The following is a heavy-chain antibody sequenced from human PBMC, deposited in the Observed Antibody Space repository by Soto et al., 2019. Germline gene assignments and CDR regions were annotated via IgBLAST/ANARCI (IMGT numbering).Heavy chain of an antibody. CDR3: ASGSAWYYFDY. V-gene: IGHV4-39*01. J-gene: IGHJ4*02. CDR1: AASVSAPTYY. D-gene: IGHD6-19*01. CDR2: MFSSGRT. Sequence: QVLLQVSSLGPVRPSETLSLTCSVSAASVSAPTYYWSWVRQSPGKGLEWVGSMFSSGRTYYNPSLESRLNISADTSKDDFFLNLKSVTAADTAIYYCASGSAWYYFDYWGQGALVAVSS.